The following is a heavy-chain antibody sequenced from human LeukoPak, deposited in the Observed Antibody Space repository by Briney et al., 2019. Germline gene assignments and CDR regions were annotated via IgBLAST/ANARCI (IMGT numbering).Heavy chain of an antibody. CDR2: LYYSGST. D-gene: IGHD2/OR15-2a*01. CDR3: ARVRGTFETD. CDR1: GASISTYY. J-gene: IGHJ1*01. Sequence: SETLSLTCTVSGASISTYYWSWIRHPPGKGVEWIGYLYYSGSTTYSPSLKSRVTMSVDTSKSQFSLKLNSVTAADTAIYYCARVRGTFETDWGQGTPVTVSS. V-gene: IGHV4-59*01.